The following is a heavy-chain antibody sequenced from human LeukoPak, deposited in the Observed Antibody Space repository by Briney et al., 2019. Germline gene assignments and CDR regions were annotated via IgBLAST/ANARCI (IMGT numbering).Heavy chain of an antibody. V-gene: IGHV3-23*01. CDR2: ISGSGGST. Sequence: PGGSLRLSCAASGFTFSSYAMSWVRQAPGKGLEWVSAISGSGGSTYYADSVKGRFTISRDNSKNTLYLQMNSLRAEDTAVYYCAKEREYCSSTSCSYYFDYWGQGTLVTVSS. CDR3: AKEREYCSSTSCSYYFDY. CDR1: GFTFSSYA. J-gene: IGHJ4*02. D-gene: IGHD2-2*01.